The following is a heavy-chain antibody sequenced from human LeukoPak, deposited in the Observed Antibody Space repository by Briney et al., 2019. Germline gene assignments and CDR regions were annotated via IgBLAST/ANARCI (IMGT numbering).Heavy chain of an antibody. D-gene: IGHD3-10*01. CDR3: ARDKRGPFFH. CDR1: GYTFTGYY. Sequence: ASVKVSCKASGYTFTGYYMHWVRQAPGQGLEWMGWINPNSGGTNYAQKFQGRVTMTRDTSIGTAYMELRSLRSDDTAVYYCARDKRGPFFHWGQGTLVTVSS. V-gene: IGHV1-2*02. J-gene: IGHJ4*02. CDR2: INPNSGGT.